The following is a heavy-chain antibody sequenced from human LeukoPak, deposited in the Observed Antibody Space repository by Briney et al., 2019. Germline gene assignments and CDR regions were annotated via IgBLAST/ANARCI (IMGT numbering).Heavy chain of an antibody. J-gene: IGHJ4*02. CDR2: IDGGNGDT. CDR3: ARDQSRDIRVDFDY. Sequence: ASVKVSCKTSGYNFFKYAIHWVRQAPGQRFEWMGWIDGGNGDTRFSPKFQDRVSFTRDTFATTVYMELTSLRSEDTAVYYCARDQSRDIRVDFDYWGQGTLVIVSS. CDR1: GYNFFKYA. D-gene: IGHD5-24*01. V-gene: IGHV1-3*01.